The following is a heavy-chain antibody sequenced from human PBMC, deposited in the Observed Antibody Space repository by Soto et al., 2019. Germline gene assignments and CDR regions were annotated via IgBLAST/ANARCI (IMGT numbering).Heavy chain of an antibody. CDR1: GFPSSTYGFSTYV. J-gene: IGHJ4*01. CDR2: ITGSGTHS. V-gene: IGHV3-23*01. D-gene: IGHD3-10*01. CDR3: AKGTSSEFLLSFDD. Sequence: PGGSLRLSCMASGFPSSTYGFSTYVMTWVRQPPGRGLEWVSVITGSGTHSYYADSVKGRFTISRDNSRNTLFLQMDSLRADDSAVYFCAKGTSSEFLLSFDDWGHGTLVTAPQ.